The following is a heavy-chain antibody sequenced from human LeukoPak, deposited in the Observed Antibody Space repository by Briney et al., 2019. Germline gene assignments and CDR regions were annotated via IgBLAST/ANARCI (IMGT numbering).Heavy chain of an antibody. J-gene: IGHJ5*02. Sequence: SETLSLTCTVSGGSISSYYWSWIRQPAGKGLEWIGRIYTSGSTNYNPSLKSRVTMSVDTSKNQFSLKLSSVTAADTAVYYCARDQIVVVPAASYNWFDPWGQGTLVTVSS. V-gene: IGHV4-4*07. D-gene: IGHD2-2*01. CDR3: ARDQIVVVPAASYNWFDP. CDR1: GGSISSYY. CDR2: IYTSGST.